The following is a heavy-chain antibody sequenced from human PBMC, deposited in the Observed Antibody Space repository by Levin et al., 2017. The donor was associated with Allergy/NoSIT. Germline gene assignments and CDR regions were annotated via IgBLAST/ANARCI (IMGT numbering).Heavy chain of an antibody. V-gene: IGHV1-69*13. CDR3: AKGLTMVRGVIISDWFDP. D-gene: IGHD3-10*01. Sequence: SVKVSCKASGGTFSSYAISWVRQAPGQGLEWMGGIIPIFGTANYAQKFQGRVTITADESTSTAYMELSSLRSEDTAVYYCAKGLTMVRGVIISDWFDPWGQGTLVTVSS. CDR2: IIPIFGTA. J-gene: IGHJ5*02. CDR1: GGTFSSYA.